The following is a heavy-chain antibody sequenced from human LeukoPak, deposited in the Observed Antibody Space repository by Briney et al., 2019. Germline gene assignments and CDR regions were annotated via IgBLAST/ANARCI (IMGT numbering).Heavy chain of an antibody. D-gene: IGHD6-13*01. V-gene: IGHV3-23*01. CDR3: AKTTATANPFDY. CDR2: ISDNGGRT. Sequence: GGSLRLSCAASGFTFSGYAMSWVRQAPGKGLEWVSTISDNGGRTYYADSVKGRFTISRDNSKNTLYLQMNSLRAEDTAVYYCAKTTATANPFDYWGQGTLVTVSS. CDR1: GFTFSGYA. J-gene: IGHJ4*02.